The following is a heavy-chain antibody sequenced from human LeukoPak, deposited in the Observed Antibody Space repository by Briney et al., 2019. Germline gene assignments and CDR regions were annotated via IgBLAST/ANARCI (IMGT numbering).Heavy chain of an antibody. D-gene: IGHD3-22*01. CDR1: GGSFSGYY. CDR3: ARATLVYYDSSGYYQT. CDR2: INHSGST. V-gene: IGHV4-34*01. Sequence: KPSETLSLTCAVYGGSFSGYYWSWIRQPPGKGLEWIGEINHSGSTNYNPSLKSRVTISVDTSKNQFSLKLSSETAADTAVYYCARATLVYYDSSGYYQTWGQGTLVTVSS. J-gene: IGHJ4*02.